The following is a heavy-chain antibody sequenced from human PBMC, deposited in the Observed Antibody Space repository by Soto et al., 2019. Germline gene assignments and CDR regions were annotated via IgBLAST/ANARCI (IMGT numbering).Heavy chain of an antibody. Sequence: EVQLLESGGGLVQPGGSLRLSCAASGFTFSSYAMSWVRQAPGKGLEWVSAISGSGGSTYYADSVKGRFTISRDNSKNTQYLHMNTLRADDTAVYYCAKYSDDYIWGSPPVGFDYWGQGTLVTVSS. V-gene: IGHV3-23*01. CDR3: AKYSDDYIWGSPPVGFDY. J-gene: IGHJ4*02. D-gene: IGHD3-16*01. CDR1: GFTFSSYA. CDR2: ISGSGGST.